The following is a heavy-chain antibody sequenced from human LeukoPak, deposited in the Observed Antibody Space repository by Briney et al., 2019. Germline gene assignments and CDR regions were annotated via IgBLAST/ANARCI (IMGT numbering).Heavy chain of an antibody. CDR3: TKWSTSGSYYTE. D-gene: IGHD3-10*01. V-gene: IGHV3-7*01. CDR2: IRQDGGDN. CDR1: GFTLSSHN. Sequence: GGSLRLSCVASGFTLSSHNINWVRQAPGKGLEWVANIRQDGGDNHYVDSVKGRFTISRDDARNSLSLQMNSLRAEDTAVYYCTKWSTSGSYYTEWGQGTLVIVSS. J-gene: IGHJ4*02.